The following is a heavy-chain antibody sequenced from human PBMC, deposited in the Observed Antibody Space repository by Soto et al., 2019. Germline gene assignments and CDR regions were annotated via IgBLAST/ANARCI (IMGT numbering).Heavy chain of an antibody. CDR2: ISSSSSYI. CDR3: AREGEDIVVVVAATPSWFDP. CDR1: GFTFSSYS. D-gene: IGHD2-15*01. Sequence: EVQLVESGGGLVKPGGSLRLSCAASGFTFSSYSMNWVRQAPGKGLGWVSSISSSSSYIYYADSVKGRFTISRDNAKNSLYLQMNSLRAEDTAVYYCAREGEDIVVVVAATPSWFDPWGQGTLVTVSS. J-gene: IGHJ5*02. V-gene: IGHV3-21*01.